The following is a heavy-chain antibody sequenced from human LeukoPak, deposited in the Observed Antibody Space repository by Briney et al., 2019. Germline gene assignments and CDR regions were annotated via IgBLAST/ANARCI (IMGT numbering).Heavy chain of an antibody. Sequence: PGRSLRLSCAASGFTFSSYAMHWVRQAPGKGLEWVAVISYDGSNKYYADSVKGRFTISRDNSKNTLYLQMNSLRAEDTAVYYCASGPATVTPIGASDIWGQGTMVTVSS. V-gene: IGHV3-30*04. CDR3: ASGPATVTPIGASDI. CDR1: GFTFSSYA. J-gene: IGHJ3*02. CDR2: ISYDGSNK. D-gene: IGHD4-17*01.